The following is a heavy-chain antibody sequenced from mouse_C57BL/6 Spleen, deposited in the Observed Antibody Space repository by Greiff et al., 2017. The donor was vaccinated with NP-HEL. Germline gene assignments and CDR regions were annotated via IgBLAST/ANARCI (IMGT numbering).Heavy chain of an antibody. CDR3: ERVSGREGED. D-gene: IGHD1-3*01. CDR2: INPDSSTI. V-gene: IGHV4-1*01. Sequence: EVKLVESGGGLVQPGGEMKSEGEDAGGDFGRGLLVGGRRAPGKGLEWIGEINPDSSTINYAPSLKDKFIISRDNAKNTLYLQMSKVRSEDKAIYYCERVSGREGEDGGQG. CDR1: GGDFGRGL. J-gene: IGHJ4*01.